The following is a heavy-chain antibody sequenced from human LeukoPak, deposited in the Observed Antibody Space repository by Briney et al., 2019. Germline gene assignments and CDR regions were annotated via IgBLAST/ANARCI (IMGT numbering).Heavy chain of an antibody. CDR2: IKQDGCEK. D-gene: IGHD3-16*02. CDR1: GFTFSSYW. J-gene: IGHJ4*02. Sequence: GGSLRLSCAASGFTFSSYWMSWVRRAPGKGLEWVANIKQDGCEKYYVDSVKGRFTISRDNANNSLHLQMNSLRVEDTGIYFCARGSTFGGVISDFWGQGTLVTVSS. V-gene: IGHV3-7*03. CDR3: ARGSTFGGVISDF.